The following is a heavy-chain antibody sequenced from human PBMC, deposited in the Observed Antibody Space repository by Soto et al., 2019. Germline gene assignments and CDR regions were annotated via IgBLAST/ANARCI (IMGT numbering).Heavy chain of an antibody. CDR3: ARTSRWVGAPSLYYFDY. CDR2: IYYSGDT. CDR1: GGSINSGGYY. J-gene: IGHJ4*02. Sequence: SETLALTCTVSGGSINSGGYYWSWIRQHPGKGLEWIGYIYYSGDTYSNPSLKSRITISVDTSKNQFSLKLSSVTAADTAVYYCARTSRWVGAPSLYYFDYWGQGTLVTVSS. V-gene: IGHV4-31*03. D-gene: IGHD1-26*01.